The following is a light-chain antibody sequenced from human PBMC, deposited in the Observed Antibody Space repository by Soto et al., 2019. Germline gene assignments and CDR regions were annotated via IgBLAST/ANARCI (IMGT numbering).Light chain of an antibody. CDR1: QIVLYGSNNKTY. CDR3: QQHGNSPT. V-gene: IGKV4-1*01. Sequence: DIVVTQSPDSLAVSVVAMATIDSNSSQIVLYGSNNKTYLALYQHKPGQSPRFLIYGTSSRATGIPDRFSGSGSGTGFTLTISRLETEDSAVYYCQQHGNSPTFGGGTKVDIK. CDR2: GTS. J-gene: IGKJ4*01.